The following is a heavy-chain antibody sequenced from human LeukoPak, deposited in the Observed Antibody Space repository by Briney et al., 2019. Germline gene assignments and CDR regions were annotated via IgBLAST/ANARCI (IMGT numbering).Heavy chain of an antibody. CDR1: GYTFTSYD. CDR3: ARARGCDVFDF. J-gene: IGHJ3*01. D-gene: IGHD3-10*01. V-gene: IGHV1-8*01. CDR2: MNPDSGIA. Sequence: ASVKVSCKASGYTFTSYDIHWVRQATGQGLEWMGWMNPDSGIAAYAQKFQSRVTMTRNTAITTPYMDLSSLRSEDTAVYYCARARGCDVFDFWGQGTMVTVSS.